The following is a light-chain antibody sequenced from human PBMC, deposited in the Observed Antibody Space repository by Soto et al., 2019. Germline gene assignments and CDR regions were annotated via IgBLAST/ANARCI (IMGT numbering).Light chain of an antibody. CDR3: GSYTSSSTYV. CDR2: EVT. V-gene: IGLV2-14*01. Sequence: QSALTQPASVSGSLGQSITISCTGTSSDVGGYNFVSWYQQHPGRAPKLMIYEVTNRPSGVSNRFSGSKSGSTASLTISGLQAKDEADYYCGSYTSSSTYVFRPGTKVTVL. J-gene: IGLJ1*01. CDR1: SSDVGGYNF.